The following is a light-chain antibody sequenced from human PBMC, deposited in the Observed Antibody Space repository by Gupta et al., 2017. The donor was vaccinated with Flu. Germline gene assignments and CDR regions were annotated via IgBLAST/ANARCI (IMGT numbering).Light chain of an antibody. V-gene: IGKV2-30*01. Sequence: VTLGQPASISCRSSQSLVYSNGDTYLTWFQQRPGQSPRRLIYDGSKRASGVPDRFSGSGSGTDFTLKISRVEAEDVGVYYCRQCEHWPRTFGQGTKVEIK. CDR1: QSLVYSNGDTY. J-gene: IGKJ1*01. CDR3: RQCEHWPRT. CDR2: DGS.